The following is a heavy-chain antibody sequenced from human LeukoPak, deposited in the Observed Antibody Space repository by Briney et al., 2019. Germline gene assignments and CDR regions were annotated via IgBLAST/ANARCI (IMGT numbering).Heavy chain of an antibody. CDR3: ARGGSYYDFWSGRAPFTP. D-gene: IGHD3-3*01. J-gene: IGHJ4*02. Sequence: PSETLSLTCVVYGGSFSDYYWSWIRQPPGKGLEWIGEINHSGSTNYNPSLKCRVTISVDTSKNQFSLNLRYMTAADTAVYHCARGGSYYDFWSGRAPFTPWGQGTLVSVSS. CDR2: INHSGST. CDR1: GGSFSDYY. V-gene: IGHV4-34*01.